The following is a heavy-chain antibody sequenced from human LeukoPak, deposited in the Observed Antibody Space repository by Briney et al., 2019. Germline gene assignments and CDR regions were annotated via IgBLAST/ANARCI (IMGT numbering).Heavy chain of an antibody. J-gene: IGHJ6*02. CDR1: GGSISSYY. CDR3: ARVRRRWLQLQYYYYGMDV. V-gene: IGHV4-59*01. Sequence: SETLSPTCTVSGGSISSYYWSWIRQPPGKGLEWIGYIYYSGSTNYNPSLKSRVTISVDTSKNQFSLKLSSVTAADTAVYYCARVRRRWLQLQYYYYGMDVWGQGTTVTVSS. D-gene: IGHD5-24*01. CDR2: IYYSGST.